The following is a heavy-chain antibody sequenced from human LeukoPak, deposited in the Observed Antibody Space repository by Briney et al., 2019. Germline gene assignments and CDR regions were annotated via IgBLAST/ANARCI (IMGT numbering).Heavy chain of an antibody. CDR1: GFTFSSSA. CDR3: VKDLSEKYSFDY. CDR2: ISASGGST. Sequence: PGGSLRLSCAASGFTFSSSAMSWVRQVPGKGLEWVSGISASGGSTYYADSVKGRFTISRDNSRNTLYLQMNSLRPEDTAVYYCVKDLSEKYSFDYWGQGNLVTVSS. J-gene: IGHJ4*02. V-gene: IGHV3-23*01. D-gene: IGHD2-21*01.